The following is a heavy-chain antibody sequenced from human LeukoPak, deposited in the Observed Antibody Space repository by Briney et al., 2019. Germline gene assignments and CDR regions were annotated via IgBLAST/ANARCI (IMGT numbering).Heavy chain of an antibody. Sequence: SETLSLTCTVSGGSISRYYWSWIRQPPGKGLEWIGYIYYSGSTNYNPSLKSRVTISVGTSKNQFSLKLTSVTAADTAVYYCARPGGYYDSSGFLPYWYFDLWGRGTLVTVSS. J-gene: IGHJ2*01. D-gene: IGHD3-22*01. V-gene: IGHV4-59*08. CDR2: IYYSGST. CDR1: GGSISRYY. CDR3: ARPGGYYDSSGFLPYWYFDL.